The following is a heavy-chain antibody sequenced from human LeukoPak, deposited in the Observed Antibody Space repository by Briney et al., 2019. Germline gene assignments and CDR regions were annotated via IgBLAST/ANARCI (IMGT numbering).Heavy chain of an antibody. D-gene: IGHD3-9*01. V-gene: IGHV3-23*01. CDR1: GFTFSSYA. Sequence: PGGSLRLSCAASGFTFSSYAMSWVRQAPGKGLEWVSAISGSGGSTYYADSVKGRFTISRDNSKNTLYLQMNSLRAEDTAVYYCAKDYRRYFDWLFRFDPWGQGTLVTVSS. CDR2: ISGSGGST. J-gene: IGHJ5*02. CDR3: AKDYRRYFDWLFRFDP.